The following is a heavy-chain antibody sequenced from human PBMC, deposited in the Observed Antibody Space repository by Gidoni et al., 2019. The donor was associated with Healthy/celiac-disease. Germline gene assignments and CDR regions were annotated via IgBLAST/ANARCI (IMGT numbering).Heavy chain of an antibody. CDR3: ARGPFYFWSGYYYYYGMDV. V-gene: IGHV4-34*01. Sequence: QVQLQQWGAGLLKPSDTLSLTCAVYGGSFSCYYWSWIRQPPGKGLEWIGEINHSGSTNYNPSLKSRVTISVDTSKNQFSLKLSSVTAADTAVYYCARGPFYFWSGYYYYYGMDVWGQGTTVTVSS. J-gene: IGHJ6*02. D-gene: IGHD3-3*01. CDR2: INHSGST. CDR1: GGSFSCYY.